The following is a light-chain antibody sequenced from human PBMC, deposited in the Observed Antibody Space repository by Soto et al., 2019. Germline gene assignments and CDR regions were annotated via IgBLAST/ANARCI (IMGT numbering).Light chain of an antibody. CDR3: QQRSNWLT. CDR2: GAS. Sequence: ELVLTQSPATLSVSPGERVTLFCRASQSININLAWYQQKPGQAPRLLIYGASTRDTGIPGRFSGSGSGTEFTLTIGSLQSEDFAVYYCQQRSNWLTFGGGTKVEIK. J-gene: IGKJ4*01. V-gene: IGKV3-15*01. CDR1: QSININ.